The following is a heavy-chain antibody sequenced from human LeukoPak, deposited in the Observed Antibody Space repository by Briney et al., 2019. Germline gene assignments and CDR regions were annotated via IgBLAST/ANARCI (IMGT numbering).Heavy chain of an antibody. CDR2: VTSKTNSYAT. Sequence: QPGGSLRLSCAASGFTFSGFIIHWVRQAPGKGLEWIGRVTSKTNSYATAYAASVKGRFTVSRDDSKKTAYLQMNSLKTKDTAVYYCAAGITLVRGGTFDIWGQGTMVIVSS. V-gene: IGHV3-73*01. CDR1: GFTFSGFI. D-gene: IGHD3-10*01. CDR3: AAGITLVRGGTFDI. J-gene: IGHJ3*02.